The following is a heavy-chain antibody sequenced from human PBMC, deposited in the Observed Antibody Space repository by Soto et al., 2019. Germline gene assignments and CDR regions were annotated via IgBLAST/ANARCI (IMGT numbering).Heavy chain of an antibody. CDR2: IIPIFGTA. D-gene: IGHD3-22*01. J-gene: IGHJ6*02. V-gene: IGHV1-69*13. CDR3: ARDRYYYDSSGYRGYYYGMDV. CDR1: GYTFTSYG. Sequence: SVKVSCKASGYTFTSYGISWVRQAPGQGLEWMGGIIPIFGTANYAQKFQGRVTITADESTSTAYMELSSLRSEDTAVYYCARDRYYYDSSGYRGYYYGMDVWGQGTTVTVSS.